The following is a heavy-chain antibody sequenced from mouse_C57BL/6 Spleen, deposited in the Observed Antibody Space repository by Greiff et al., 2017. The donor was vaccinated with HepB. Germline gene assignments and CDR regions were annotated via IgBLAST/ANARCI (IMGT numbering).Heavy chain of an antibody. D-gene: IGHD4-1*01. Sequence: EVKLVESGGGLVKPGGSLKLSCAASGFTFSDYGMHWVRQAPEKGLEWVAYISSGSSTIYYADTVKGRFTISRDNAKNTLFLQMTSLRSEDTAMYYCASNWDGYAMDYWGQGTSVTVSS. CDR2: ISSGSSTI. CDR3: ASNWDGYAMDY. J-gene: IGHJ4*01. V-gene: IGHV5-17*01. CDR1: GFTFSDYG.